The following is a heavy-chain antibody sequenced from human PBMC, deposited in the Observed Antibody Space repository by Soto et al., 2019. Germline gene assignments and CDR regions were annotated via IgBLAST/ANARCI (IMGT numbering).Heavy chain of an antibody. CDR2: IYWDDDK. D-gene: IGHD1-7*01. Sequence: ASGPTLVNPTQTLTLTCTFSGFSLTTYGVGVGWVRQPPGKALEWLALIYWDDDKRYSPSLKSRLTITKDTSNNHVVLTMTNMDPVDTATYYCAHRLTLNSNWNYGRFDYWGQGTLVTVSS. CDR1: GFSLTTYGVG. V-gene: IGHV2-5*02. CDR3: AHRLTLNSNWNYGRFDY. J-gene: IGHJ4*02.